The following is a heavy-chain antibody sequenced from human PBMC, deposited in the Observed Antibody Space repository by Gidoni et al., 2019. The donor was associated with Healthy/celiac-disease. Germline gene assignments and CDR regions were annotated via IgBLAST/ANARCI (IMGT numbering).Heavy chain of an antibody. CDR3: ARGVGYSRKYFQH. J-gene: IGHJ1*01. CDR2: INHSGST. V-gene: IGHV4-34*01. Sequence: QVQLQQWGAGLLKPSATLSLTCAVYGGSFSGYYWSWIRQPPGKGLEWIGEINHSGSTNYNPSLKRRVTISVDTSKNQFSLKRSSVTAADTAVYYWARGVGYSRKYFQHWGQGTLVTVSA. CDR1: GGSFSGYY. D-gene: IGHD6-13*01.